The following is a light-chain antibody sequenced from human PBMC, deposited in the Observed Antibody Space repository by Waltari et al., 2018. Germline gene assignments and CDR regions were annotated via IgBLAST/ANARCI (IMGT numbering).Light chain of an antibody. CDR1: SRDVGSYDL. CDR2: EVS. J-gene: IGLJ1*01. Sequence: QSALTQPASVSGSPGQSITISCTGTSRDVGSYDLVSWYQQHPGRAPKPVIFEVSKRPSGVSNRFSGSKSGNTASLTISGLQAEDEADYYCCSYGGSRSVFGSGTKVTVL. CDR3: CSYGGSRSV. V-gene: IGLV2-23*02.